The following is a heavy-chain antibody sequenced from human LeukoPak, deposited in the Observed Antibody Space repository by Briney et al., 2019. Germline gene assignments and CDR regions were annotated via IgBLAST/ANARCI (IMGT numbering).Heavy chain of an antibody. Sequence: SETLSLTCTVSGGSISGYYWTWIRQSPGKRPEWLAYVRYTGTPNYNPSLKSRVTISVDTSKNQFSLPLTSVTAADTAVYYCARHVAPDMDYFDYWGPGTLVTVSP. D-gene: IGHD2-15*01. J-gene: IGHJ4*02. CDR2: VRYTGTP. CDR3: ARHVAPDMDYFDY. V-gene: IGHV4-59*08. CDR1: GGSISGYY.